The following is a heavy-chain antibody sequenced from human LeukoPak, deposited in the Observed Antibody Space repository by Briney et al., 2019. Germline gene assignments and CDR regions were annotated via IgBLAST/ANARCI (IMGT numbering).Heavy chain of an antibody. J-gene: IGHJ4*02. V-gene: IGHV3-23*01. D-gene: IGHD6-19*01. CDR2: ISGSGGST. CDR3: AKDDYSSGWYPTPFDY. Sequence: GSLRLSCAASGFSFSSYAMSWVRQAPGKGLEWVSAISGSGGSTYYADSVKGRFTISRDNSKNTLYLQMNSLRAEDTAVYYCAKDDYSSGWYPTPFDYWGQGTLVTVSS. CDR1: GFSFSSYA.